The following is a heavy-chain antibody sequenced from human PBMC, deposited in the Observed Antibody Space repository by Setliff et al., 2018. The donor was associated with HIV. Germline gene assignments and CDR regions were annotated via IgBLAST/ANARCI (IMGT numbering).Heavy chain of an antibody. D-gene: IGHD3-22*01. V-gene: IGHV4-61*09. CDR1: GGSFSSGNYY. CDR2: IYSIENT. CDR3: ARSSYAMIAPYYFDH. Sequence: SETLSLTCTVSGGSFSSGNYYWSWIRQPAGKGLEWIGHIYSIENTNYNPSLKSRVTISVDTSKNQFSLKLRSLTAADTAVYYCARSSYAMIAPYYFDHWGQGTLVTVSS. J-gene: IGHJ4*02.